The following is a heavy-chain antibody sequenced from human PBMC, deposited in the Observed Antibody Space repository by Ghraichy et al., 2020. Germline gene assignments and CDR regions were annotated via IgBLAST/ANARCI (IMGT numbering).Heavy chain of an antibody. D-gene: IGHD2-21*02. CDR2: ISSNGRST. CDR3: VKDGGDLGSFYFDF. Sequence: GSLRLSCSASGFTFSQYTMHWVRQAPGKGLDYVSGISSNGRSTHYADSVKGRVTVSRDDSKNTLYLQMSSLSAEDTAVYYCVKDGGDLGSFYFDFWGQGTLVTVSS. CDR1: GFTFSQYT. J-gene: IGHJ4*02. V-gene: IGHV3-64D*09.